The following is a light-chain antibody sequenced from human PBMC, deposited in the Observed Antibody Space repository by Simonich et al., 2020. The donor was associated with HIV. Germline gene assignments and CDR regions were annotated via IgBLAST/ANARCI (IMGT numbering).Light chain of an antibody. V-gene: IGKV1-5*03. CDR2: KAS. CDR3: QQYNAYYT. J-gene: IGKJ2*01. Sequence: DIQMTQSPSSLSASVGDRVTITCRASQSSSSYLNGYQQKPGKAPKLLIYKASDLESWVPSRFSGSGSGTEFTLTISSLQPDDFATYYCQQYNAYYTFGQGTKLEIK. CDR1: QSSSSY.